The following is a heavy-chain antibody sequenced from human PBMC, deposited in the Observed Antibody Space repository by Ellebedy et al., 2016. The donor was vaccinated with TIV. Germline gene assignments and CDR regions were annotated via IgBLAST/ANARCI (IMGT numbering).Heavy chain of an antibody. V-gene: IGHV3-7*01. J-gene: IGHJ4*02. Sequence: GGSLRLXXAASGFTFSSYTMSWVRQAPGKGLEWVANIKQDGSEKHYVDSVKGRFTISRDNAKSSLYLQMNSLRLEDTALYYCSSHVDTSMTHWGQGTLVTVSS. D-gene: IGHD5-18*01. CDR1: GFTFSSYT. CDR3: SSHVDTSMTH. CDR2: IKQDGSEK.